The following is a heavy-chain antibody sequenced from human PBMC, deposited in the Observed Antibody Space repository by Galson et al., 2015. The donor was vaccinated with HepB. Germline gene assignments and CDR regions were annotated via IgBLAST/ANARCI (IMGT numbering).Heavy chain of an antibody. D-gene: IGHD6-19*01. J-gene: IGHJ6*02. CDR3: AKGAVAGYYYYYGMDV. CDR2: IWYDGSNK. Sequence: SLRLSCAASGFTFSSYGMHWVRQAPGKGLEWVAVIWYDGSNKYYADSVKGRFTISRDNSKNTLYLQMNSLRAEDTAVYYCAKGAVAGYYYYYGMDVWGQGTTVTVSS. V-gene: IGHV3-33*06. CDR1: GFTFSSYG.